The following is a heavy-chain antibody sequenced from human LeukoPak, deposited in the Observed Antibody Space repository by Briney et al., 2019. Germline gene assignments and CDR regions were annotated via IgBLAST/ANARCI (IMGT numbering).Heavy chain of an antibody. CDR3: ARVVFPSRVSDY. Sequence: GGSLRLSCAASGFTFSSYWMSWVRPAPGKGLEWVANIKQDGSEKYYVDSVKGRFTISKDNAKNSLYLQMNSLRVEDTAVYYCARVVFPSRVSDYWGQGTLVTVSA. CDR2: IKQDGSEK. D-gene: IGHD2-21*01. V-gene: IGHV3-7*01. J-gene: IGHJ4*02. CDR1: GFTFSSYW.